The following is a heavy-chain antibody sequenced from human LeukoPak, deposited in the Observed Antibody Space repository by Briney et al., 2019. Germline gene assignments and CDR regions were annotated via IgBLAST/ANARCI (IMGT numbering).Heavy chain of an antibody. V-gene: IGHV3-30*02. D-gene: IGHD2-15*01. Sequence: GGSLRLSCAASGFTFSSYGMHWVRQAPGKGLEWVAFIRYDGSNKYYADSVKGRFTISRDNSKNTLYLQMNSLRAEDTAVYYCAKDQGDIVVVVAARGAFDYWGQGTLVTVSS. J-gene: IGHJ4*02. CDR2: IRYDGSNK. CDR3: AKDQGDIVVVVAARGAFDY. CDR1: GFTFSSYG.